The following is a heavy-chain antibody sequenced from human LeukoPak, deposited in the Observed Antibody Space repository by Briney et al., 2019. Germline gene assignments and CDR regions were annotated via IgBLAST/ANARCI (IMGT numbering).Heavy chain of an antibody. CDR1: GFTFSSYS. D-gene: IGHD5-12*01. CDR3: ARDSGRTWMDYYGMDV. Sequence: PGGSLRLSCAASGFTFSSYSMNWVRQAPWKGLEWVSVIYSGGSTYYADSVKGRFTISRDNSKNTLYLQMNSLRAEDTAVYYCARDSGRTWMDYYGMDVWGQGTTVTVSS. CDR2: IYSGGST. V-gene: IGHV3-53*01. J-gene: IGHJ6*02.